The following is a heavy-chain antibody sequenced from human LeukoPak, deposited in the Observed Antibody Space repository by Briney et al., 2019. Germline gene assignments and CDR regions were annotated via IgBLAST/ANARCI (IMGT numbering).Heavy chain of an antibody. Sequence: ASVKVSCKVSGYTLTELSMHWVRQAPGKGLEWMGGFDPEDGETIYAQKFQGRVTMTEDTSTDTAYMELSSLRSEDTAVYYCATSGGYSGYDYVEAFDIWGQGTMVTVSS. V-gene: IGHV1-24*01. CDR3: ATSGGYSGYDYVEAFDI. D-gene: IGHD5-12*01. CDR2: FDPEDGET. J-gene: IGHJ3*02. CDR1: GYTLTELS.